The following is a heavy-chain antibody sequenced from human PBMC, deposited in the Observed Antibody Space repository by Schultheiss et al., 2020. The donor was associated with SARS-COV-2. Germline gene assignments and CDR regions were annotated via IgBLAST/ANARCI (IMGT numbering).Heavy chain of an antibody. V-gene: IGHV2-26*01. CDR1: GFSLSNARMG. Sequence: SGPTLVKPTETLTLTCTVSGFSLSNARMGVSWIRQPPGKALEWLAHIFSNDEKSYSTSLKSRLTISKDTSKSQVVLTMTNMDPVDTATYYCARPRSVYGSNWFDPWGQGTLVTVSS. J-gene: IGHJ5*02. CDR3: ARPRSVYGSNWFDP. CDR2: IFSNDEK. D-gene: IGHD5-24*01.